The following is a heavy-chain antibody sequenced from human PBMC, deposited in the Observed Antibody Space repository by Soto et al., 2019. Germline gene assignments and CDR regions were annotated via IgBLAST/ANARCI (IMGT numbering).Heavy chain of an antibody. Sequence: TLSLTCTVSGGSVTSDDYYWSWIRQPPGKGLEWVGYIYYSGSTYYNSSLKSRVTISVDTSRNQLSLKLTSVTAADTAVYYCAGGKQLVASLDSSGQVTLVTVSS. J-gene: IGHJ4*02. V-gene: IGHV4-30-4*01. CDR1: GGSVTSDDYY. D-gene: IGHD6-6*01. CDR3: AGGKQLVASLDS. CDR2: IYYSGST.